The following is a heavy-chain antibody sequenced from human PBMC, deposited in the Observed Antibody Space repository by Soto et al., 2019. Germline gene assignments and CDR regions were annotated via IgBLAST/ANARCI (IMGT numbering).Heavy chain of an antibody. CDR3: ARGPPDTVVVPAAIRIYGMDV. CDR1: GYTFTGYY. V-gene: IGHV1-2*04. J-gene: IGHJ6*02. CDR2: INPNSGGT. D-gene: IGHD2-2*01. Sequence: ASVKVSCKASGYTFTGYYMHWVRQAPGQGLEWMGWINPNSGGTNYAQKFQGWVTMTRDTSISTAYMELSRLRSDDTAVYYCARGPPDTVVVPAAIRIYGMDVWGQGTTVTVSS.